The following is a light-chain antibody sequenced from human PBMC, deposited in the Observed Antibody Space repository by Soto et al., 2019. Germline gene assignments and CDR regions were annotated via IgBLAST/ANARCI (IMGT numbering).Light chain of an antibody. Sequence: DIQMTQTPSSLSASVGDRVTITCRASQGISNYLAWYQQKPGKAPKLLIYKASTLKSGVPSRFSGSGSGTEFTLTISSLQPDDFATYYCQHYNSYSEAFGQGTKVDIK. J-gene: IGKJ1*01. CDR2: KAS. CDR3: QHYNSYSEA. V-gene: IGKV1-5*03. CDR1: QGISNY.